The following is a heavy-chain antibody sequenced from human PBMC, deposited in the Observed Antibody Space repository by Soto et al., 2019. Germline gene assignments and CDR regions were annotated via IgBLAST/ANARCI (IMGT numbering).Heavy chain of an antibody. CDR2: IYYSGST. V-gene: IGHV4-59*08. J-gene: IGHJ5*02. Sequence: SETLSLTCTVSGGSISSYYWSWIRQPPGKGLEWIGYIYYSGSTNYNPSLKSRVTISVDTSKNQFSLKLSSVTAADTAVYYCTVMQPYGSGSYYPSFDPWGQGTLVTVSS. CDR3: TVMQPYGSGSYYPSFDP. D-gene: IGHD3-10*01. CDR1: GGSISSYY.